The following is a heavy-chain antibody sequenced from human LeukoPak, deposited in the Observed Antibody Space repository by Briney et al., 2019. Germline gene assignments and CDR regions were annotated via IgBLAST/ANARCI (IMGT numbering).Heavy chain of an antibody. D-gene: IGHD5-12*01. CDR2: IYYSGST. Sequence: SETLSLTCTVSGGSISSYYWSWIRQPPGKGLEWIGYIYYSGSTNYNPSLKSRVTISVDTSKNQFSLKLSSVTAADTAVYYCARRWWLRGPDVLIPFDYWGQGTLVSVSS. J-gene: IGHJ4*02. CDR3: ARRWWLRGPDVLIPFDY. V-gene: IGHV4-59*08. CDR1: GGSISSYY.